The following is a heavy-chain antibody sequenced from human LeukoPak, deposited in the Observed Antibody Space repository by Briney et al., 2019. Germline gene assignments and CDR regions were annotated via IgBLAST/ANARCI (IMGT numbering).Heavy chain of an antibody. J-gene: IGHJ4*02. D-gene: IGHD2-15*01. CDR1: GFTFTSSA. V-gene: IGHV1-58*01. Sequence: SVKVSCKASGFTFTSSAVQWVRQARGQRLEWIGWIVVGSGNTNYAQKFQERVTITRDMSTSTAYMKLSSLRSEDTAVYYCAAGYCSGGSCYRDFDYWGQGTLVTVSS. CDR2: IVVGSGNT. CDR3: AAGYCSGGSCYRDFDY.